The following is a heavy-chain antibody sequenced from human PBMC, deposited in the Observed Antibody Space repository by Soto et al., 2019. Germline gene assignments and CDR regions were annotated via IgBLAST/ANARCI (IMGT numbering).Heavy chain of an antibody. J-gene: IGHJ5*02. CDR3: ARWWSGSRQGFDP. CDR1: GGPISSGDYY. CDR2: IYYSGST. V-gene: IGHV4-31*03. D-gene: IGHD3-3*01. Sequence: QVQLQESGPGLVKPSQTLSLTCTVSGGPISSGDYYWSWIRQHPGKGLEWIGYIYYSGSTYYNPSLESRVTISVDTSKNQFSLKLSSVTAADTAVYYCARWWSGSRQGFDPWGQGTLVTVSS.